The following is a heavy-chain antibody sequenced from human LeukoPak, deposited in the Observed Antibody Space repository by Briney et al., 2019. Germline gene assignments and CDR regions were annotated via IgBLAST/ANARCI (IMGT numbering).Heavy chain of an antibody. Sequence: GGSLRLSCAASGFTVSSNYMSWVRQAPGKGLEWVTVIYSGGSTYYADSVKGRFTISRHNSKNTLYLQMNSLRAEDTAVYYCARGVPGGYYYYYGMDVWGQGTTVTVSS. D-gene: IGHD6-25*01. CDR2: IYSGGST. V-gene: IGHV3-53*04. J-gene: IGHJ6*02. CDR1: GFTVSSNY. CDR3: ARGVPGGYYYYYGMDV.